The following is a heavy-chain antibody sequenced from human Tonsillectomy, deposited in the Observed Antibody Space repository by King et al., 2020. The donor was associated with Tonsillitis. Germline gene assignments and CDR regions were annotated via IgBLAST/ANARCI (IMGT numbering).Heavy chain of an antibody. CDR1: GFTFSYYY. Sequence: VQLVESGGGLVKPGGSLRLSCAASGFTFSYYYMTWIRQAPGKGLEGISYIDGSITFTTYADSVQGRFTISRDNARNSLFLHMNSLRAEATAVYYCARERDYSTSVFDSWGLGTLVTVSS. V-gene: IGHV3-11*06. CDR3: ARERDYSTSVFDS. CDR2: IDGSITFT. D-gene: IGHD4-11*01. J-gene: IGHJ4*02.